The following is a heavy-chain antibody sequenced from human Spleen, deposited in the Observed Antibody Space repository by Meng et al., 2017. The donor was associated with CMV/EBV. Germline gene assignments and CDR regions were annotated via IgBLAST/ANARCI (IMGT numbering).Heavy chain of an antibody. CDR2: IYGATGT. CDR1: GFSFSGSA. V-gene: IGHV3-23*03. CDR3: ARAGAFPQYYDY. J-gene: IGHJ4*02. Sequence: GESLKISCAASGFSFSGSAMNWVRQAPGKGLEWVSIIYGATGTYYADSVKGRFTISRDNSKNTLYLQMNSLRVEDTAVYYCARAGAFPQYYDYWGQGMLVTVSS. D-gene: IGHD3-3*02.